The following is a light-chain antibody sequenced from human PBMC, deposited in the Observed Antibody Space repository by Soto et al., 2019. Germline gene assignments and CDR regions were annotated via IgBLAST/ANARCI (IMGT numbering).Light chain of an antibody. V-gene: IGLV1-40*01. CDR2: GNN. Sequence: QLVLTQPPSVSGAPGQRVTISCTGSSSNIGAGYDVHWYQQLPGTAPKLLIYGNNNRPSGVPDRFSGSKSGTSASLAITGLQAEDEADYYCQSYDSSLSGLLFGGGTKLTVL. CDR3: QSYDSSLSGLL. J-gene: IGLJ3*02. CDR1: SSNIGAGYD.